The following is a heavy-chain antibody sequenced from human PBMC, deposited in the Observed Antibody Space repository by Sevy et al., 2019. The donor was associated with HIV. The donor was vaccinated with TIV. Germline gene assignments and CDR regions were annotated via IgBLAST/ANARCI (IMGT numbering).Heavy chain of an antibody. CDR1: GFTFSSYA. CDR3: AKQISTPVTVTSAVVLFDY. J-gene: IGHJ4*02. Sequence: GGAVRLSCAASGFTFSSYAMSWVRQAPGKGLEWVSAISGSGGSTYYADPVKGRFTISRDNSTNTLHLQMNSLRAEDTAVYYCAKQISTPVTVTSAVVLFDYWAQGTMVTVSS. V-gene: IGHV3-23*01. CDR2: ISGSGGST. D-gene: IGHD4-17*01.